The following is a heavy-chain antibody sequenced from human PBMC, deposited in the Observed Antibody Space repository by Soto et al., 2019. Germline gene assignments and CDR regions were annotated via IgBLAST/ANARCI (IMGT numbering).Heavy chain of an antibody. V-gene: IGHV3-11*01. J-gene: IGHJ6*02. CDR1: GFTFSDYY. D-gene: IGHD3-10*01. CDR2: ISGSGSTI. Sequence: QVQLVESGGGLVKPGGSLRLSCAASGFTFSDYYMSWIRQAPGKGLEWVSYISGSGSTIYYADSVKGRFTISRDNAKNSLYLQMNSLMAEDTAVYYCASLYGSGSYFGYYYGMDVWGQGTTVTVSS. CDR3: ASLYGSGSYFGYYYGMDV.